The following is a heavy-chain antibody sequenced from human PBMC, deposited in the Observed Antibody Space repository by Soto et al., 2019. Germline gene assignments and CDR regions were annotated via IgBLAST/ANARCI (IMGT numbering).Heavy chain of an antibody. CDR2: ISYDGSNK. V-gene: IGHV3-30*18. CDR1: GFTFSSYG. J-gene: IGHJ4*02. Sequence: PGGSLRLSCAASGFTFSSYGMHWVRQAPGKGLEWVAVISYDGSNKYYADSVKGRFTISRDNSKNTLYLQMNSLRAEDTAVYYCAKEDSFAYSGYASLGYWGQGTLVTVSS. D-gene: IGHD5-12*01. CDR3: AKEDSFAYSGYASLGY.